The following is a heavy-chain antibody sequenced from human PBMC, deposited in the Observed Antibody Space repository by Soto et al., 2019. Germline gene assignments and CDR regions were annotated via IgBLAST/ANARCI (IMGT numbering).Heavy chain of an antibody. D-gene: IGHD2-8*01. Sequence: PSETLSLTCAVSGYSISSGYYWGWIRQPPGKGLEWIGSIYHSGSTYYNPSLKSRVTISVDTSKNQFSLKLSSVTAADTAVYYCAREGWEIVLMVYAQNYYYGMDVWGQGTTVTVS. J-gene: IGHJ6*02. V-gene: IGHV4-38-2*02. CDR3: AREGWEIVLMVYAQNYYYGMDV. CDR1: GYSISSGYY. CDR2: IYHSGST.